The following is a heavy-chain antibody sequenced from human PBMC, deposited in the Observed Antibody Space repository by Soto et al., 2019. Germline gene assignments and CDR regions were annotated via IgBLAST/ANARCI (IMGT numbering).Heavy chain of an antibody. V-gene: IGHV1-18*01. CDR3: ARMGDVPYYYYGMDV. CDR2: INAYNGDT. D-gene: IGHD3-16*01. CDR1: GYTFIRYG. Sequence: ASVKVSCTASGYTFIRYGITWVRQAPGQGFEWMGWINAYNGDTNYAQNLQGRVTMTTDTSTHTAYMELRSLRSDDTAVYYCARMGDVPYYYYGMDVWGQGTTVTVSS. J-gene: IGHJ6*02.